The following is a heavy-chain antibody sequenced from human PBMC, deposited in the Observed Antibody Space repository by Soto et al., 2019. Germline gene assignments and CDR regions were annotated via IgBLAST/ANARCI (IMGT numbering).Heavy chain of an antibody. CDR3: ARVSDYGDSSPFDY. V-gene: IGHV4-59*01. CDR1: GGSISGYY. D-gene: IGHD4-17*01. J-gene: IGHJ4*02. Sequence: QVQLQESGPGLVKPSETLSLTCTVSGGSISGYYWSWIRQSPGKGLEWIGYISYSGSTNYNPSLKSRVTISVDTSKSQFSLKLSSVTTADTAVYYCARVSDYGDSSPFDYWGQGTLVTVSS. CDR2: ISYSGST.